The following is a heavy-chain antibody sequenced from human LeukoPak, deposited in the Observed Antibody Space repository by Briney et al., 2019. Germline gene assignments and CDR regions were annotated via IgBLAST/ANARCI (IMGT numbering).Heavy chain of an antibody. D-gene: IGHD2-2*01. Sequence: ASVKVSCKASGYTFTSYDINWVRQATGQGLEWMGWMNPNSGNTGCAQKFQGRVTITRNTAISTAYMELSSLRSEDTAVYYCARGGGCSSTSCYHNWFDPWGQGTLVTVSS. V-gene: IGHV1-8*03. CDR3: ARGGGCSSTSCYHNWFDP. CDR2: MNPNSGNT. J-gene: IGHJ5*02. CDR1: GYTFTSYD.